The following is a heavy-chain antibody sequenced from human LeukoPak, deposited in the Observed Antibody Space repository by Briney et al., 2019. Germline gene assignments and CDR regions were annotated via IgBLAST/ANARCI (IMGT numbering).Heavy chain of an antibody. Sequence: SETLSLTCAVYGGSFSGYYWSWIRQPPGKGLEWIGEINHSGSTNYNPSLKSRVTISVDTSKNQFSLKLSSVTAADTAVYYCARGLGYDNIVVVVAATPVFDYWGQGTLVTVSS. CDR2: INHSGST. CDR1: GGSFSGYY. CDR3: ARGLGYDNIVVVVAATPVFDY. D-gene: IGHD2-15*01. J-gene: IGHJ4*02. V-gene: IGHV4-34*01.